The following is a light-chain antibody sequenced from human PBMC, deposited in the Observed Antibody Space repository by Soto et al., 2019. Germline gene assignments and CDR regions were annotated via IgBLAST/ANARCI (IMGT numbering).Light chain of an antibody. CDR1: QIVSSTY. V-gene: IGKV3-20*01. CDR3: QQYGVTPPNT. J-gene: IGKJ4*01. CDR2: GAS. Sequence: EIVLTQSPGTLSLSPGERATLSCRASQIVSSTYLAWFQQKPGQAPRLLIYGASTRATGIPDRFSGSGSGADFTLPISGLEPEDFGLYYCQQYGVTPPNTFGGGTKVE.